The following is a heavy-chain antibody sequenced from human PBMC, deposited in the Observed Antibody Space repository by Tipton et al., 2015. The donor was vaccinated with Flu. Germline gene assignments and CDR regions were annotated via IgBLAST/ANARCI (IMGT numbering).Heavy chain of an antibody. CDR3: AKSPVDEGLGKNFDH. D-gene: IGHD5-12*01. V-gene: IGHV3-23*01. Sequence: SLRLSCAASGFTFSNYAMSWVRQAPGKGLDWVSAINGGGTTYYADSVKGRFTISRDNSKNTLYLQVSNLRPEDTAVYYCAKSPVDEGLGKNFDHWGQGTLVTVSS. CDR1: GFTFSNYA. J-gene: IGHJ4*02. CDR2: INGGGTT.